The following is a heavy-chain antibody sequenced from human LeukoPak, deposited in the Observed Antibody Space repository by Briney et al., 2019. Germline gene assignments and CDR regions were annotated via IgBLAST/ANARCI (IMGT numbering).Heavy chain of an antibody. Sequence: SETLSLTCSVPAGSINSHYWSWLRQAPGKGLEWIGYMYDNLMTKDNPALKSRLTLSADTSKSQFSLRLSAVTAADTATYYCATIKRGSIFGYFDFWSQGILVTVSS. CDR2: MYDNLMT. CDR3: ATIKRGSIFGYFDF. V-gene: IGHV4-59*11. D-gene: IGHD5-18*01. CDR1: AGSINSHY. J-gene: IGHJ4*02.